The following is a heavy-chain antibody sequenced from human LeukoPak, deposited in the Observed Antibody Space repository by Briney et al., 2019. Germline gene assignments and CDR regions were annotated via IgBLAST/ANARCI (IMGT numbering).Heavy chain of an antibody. J-gene: IGHJ4*02. CDR1: GFTFRNAW. Sequence: GGSLRLSCTGSGFTFRNAWMSWVRQAPGKGLEWVGRIRSETDDGTTDYAAPVKGRVTISRDDSKTTLYLQMHSLNTEDTAVYYCTTNVLRWELFDYWGQGTLVTVSS. V-gene: IGHV3-15*01. CDR2: IRSETDDGTT. D-gene: IGHD1-26*01. CDR3: TTNVLRWELFDY.